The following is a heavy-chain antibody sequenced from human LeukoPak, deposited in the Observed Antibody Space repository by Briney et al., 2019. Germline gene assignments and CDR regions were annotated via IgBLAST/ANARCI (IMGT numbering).Heavy chain of an antibody. CDR1: GYTLTELS. CDR2: FDPEDGET. J-gene: IGHJ4*02. Sequence: GASVKVSCKVSGYTLTELSMHWVRQAPGKGLEWMGGFDPEDGETIYAQKFQGRVTMTEDTSTDTAYMGLSSLRSEDTAVYYCATAALYCSSTSCFDYWGQGTLVAVSS. CDR3: ATAALYCSSTSCFDY. D-gene: IGHD2-2*01. V-gene: IGHV1-24*01.